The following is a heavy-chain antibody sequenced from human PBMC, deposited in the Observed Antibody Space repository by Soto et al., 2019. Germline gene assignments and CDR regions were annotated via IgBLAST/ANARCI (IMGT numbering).Heavy chain of an antibody. CDR1: GGSINTFY. J-gene: IGHJ4*02. V-gene: IGHV4-4*07. D-gene: IGHD5-12*01. CDR3: AREGSYSAYNFAHGIQLWSFDF. CDR2: IFSSGST. Sequence: SETLSLTCTVSGGSINTFYWSWVRQPAGRGLEWIGRIFSSGSTSFNPSLESRVAMSVDTSKNHFSLNLSSVTAADMAVYYCAREGSYSAYNFAHGIQLWSFDFWGQGALVTVSS.